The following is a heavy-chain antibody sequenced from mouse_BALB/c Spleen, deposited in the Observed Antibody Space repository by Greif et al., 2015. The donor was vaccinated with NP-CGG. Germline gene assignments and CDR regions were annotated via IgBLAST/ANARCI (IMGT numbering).Heavy chain of an antibody. CDR1: GFTFSGYG. J-gene: IGHJ3*01. V-gene: IGHV5-6*01. CDR2: ISSGGSYT. CDR3: ARHDYDGAWFAY. Sequence: DVHLVESGGDLVKPGGSLKLSCAASGFTFSGYGMSWVRQTPDKRLEWVATISSGGSYTYYPDSVKGRFTISRDNAKNTLYLQKSSLKSEDTDMYYCARHDYDGAWFAYWGQGTLVTVSA. D-gene: IGHD2-4*01.